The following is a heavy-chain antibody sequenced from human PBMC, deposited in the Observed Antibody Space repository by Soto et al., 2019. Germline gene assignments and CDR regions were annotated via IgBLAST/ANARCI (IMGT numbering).Heavy chain of an antibody. J-gene: IGHJ4*02. CDR2: ISATGGGT. CDR1: GFKFSNYA. CDR3: EKDSRAEGNSAFYFDF. V-gene: IGHV3-23*01. Sequence: GGSLRLSCAASGFKFSNYAMSWVRQAPGKGLKWVSLISATGGGTYYADSVKGRFTISRDNSHNTLYLQVHSLTAEDTAVYYCEKDSRAEGNSAFYFDFWGQGAQATVSS. D-gene: IGHD2-15*01.